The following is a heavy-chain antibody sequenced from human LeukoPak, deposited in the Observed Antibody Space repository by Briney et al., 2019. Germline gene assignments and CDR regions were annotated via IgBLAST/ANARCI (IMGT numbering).Heavy chain of an antibody. CDR1: GYTFTVYY. CDR3: ARGYCSGGTCYLVENWFDP. V-gene: IGHV1-2*06. J-gene: IGHJ5*02. Sequence: ATVKVSCKASGYTFTVYYMYWVRQSPGQGLEWMGRINPNSGDTDYAQNFQGRVTMTRDTSISTAYMELTNLRSDDTAVYYCARGYCSGGTCYLVENWFDPWGQGTLVTVSS. CDR2: INPNSGDT. D-gene: IGHD2-15*01.